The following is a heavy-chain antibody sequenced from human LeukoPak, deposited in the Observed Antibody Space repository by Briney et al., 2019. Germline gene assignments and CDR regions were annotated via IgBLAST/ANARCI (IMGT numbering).Heavy chain of an antibody. D-gene: IGHD2-8*02. CDR3: ARVFSGLDY. J-gene: IGHJ4*02. V-gene: IGHV4-59*01. CDR1: GGSISNYY. CDR2: IYYSGST. Sequence: SGTLSLTCTVSGGSISNYYWTWIRQPPGKGLELIGYIYYSGSTNYNPSLKSRVTISVDTSKNQFSLKLTSVTAADTAVYYCARVFSGLDYWGQGTLVTVSS.